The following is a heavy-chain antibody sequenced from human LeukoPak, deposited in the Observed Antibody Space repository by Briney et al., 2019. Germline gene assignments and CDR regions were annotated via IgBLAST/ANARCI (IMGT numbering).Heavy chain of an antibody. Sequence: SETLSLTRAVYGGSFSGYYWSWIRQPPGKGLERIGEINHSGSTNYNPSLKSRVTISVDTSKNQFSLKLSSVTAADTAVYYCARHGPMVREIDPWGQGTLVTVSS. CDR2: INHSGST. J-gene: IGHJ5*02. D-gene: IGHD3-10*01. CDR1: GGSFSGYY. V-gene: IGHV4-34*01. CDR3: ARHGPMVREIDP.